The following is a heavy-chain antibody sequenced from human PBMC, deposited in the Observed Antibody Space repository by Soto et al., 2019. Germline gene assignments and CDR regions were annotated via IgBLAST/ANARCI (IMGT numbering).Heavy chain of an antibody. CDR1: GGSFSGYY. V-gene: IGHV4-34*01. Sequence: PSETLSLTCAVYGGSFSGYYWSWIRQPPGKGLEWIGEINHSGSTNYNPSLKSRVTISVDTSKNQFSLKLSSVTAADTAVYYCARGSRYFDCLKRYYYSGMDVLGEGTTVTVSS. CDR2: INHSGST. CDR3: ARGSRYFDCLKRYYYSGMDV. J-gene: IGHJ6*02. D-gene: IGHD3-9*01.